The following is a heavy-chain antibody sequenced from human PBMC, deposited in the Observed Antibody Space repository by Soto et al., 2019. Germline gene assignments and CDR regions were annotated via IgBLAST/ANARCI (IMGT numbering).Heavy chain of an antibody. J-gene: IGHJ6*02. CDR1: GFTFSLYA. CDR3: AKSVGGTNYSYAMDV. V-gene: IGHV3-23*01. D-gene: IGHD2-15*01. Sequence: EVQLLESGGGLVQPGGSLRLSCAASGFTFSLYAMTWVRQAPGKGLEWVSVISGSGVNTYYADSVKGRFTVSRDNSKNTLSLQMSSLGVEDTAVYYCAKSVGGTNYSYAMDVWGRGTTVTVSS. CDR2: ISGSGVNT.